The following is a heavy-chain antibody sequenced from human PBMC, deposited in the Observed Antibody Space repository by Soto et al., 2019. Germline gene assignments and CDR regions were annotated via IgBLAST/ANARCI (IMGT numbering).Heavy chain of an antibody. Sequence: QVQLMQSGAEVKQPGASVKVSCKASGYTFTNYYMHWVRQVPGQGLEWMGIINPNGGGPAHAPNFRGRLTTTSATSTTTISIELNSLRSEATALYFCASSVMGAAAALEVWGQGTMVTVSS. CDR2: INPNGGGP. J-gene: IGHJ3*01. V-gene: IGHV1-46*03. CDR3: ASSVMGAAAALEV. CDR1: GYTFTNYY. D-gene: IGHD3-16*01.